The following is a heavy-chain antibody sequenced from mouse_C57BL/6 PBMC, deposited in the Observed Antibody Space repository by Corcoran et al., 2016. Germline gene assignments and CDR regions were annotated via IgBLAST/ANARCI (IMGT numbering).Heavy chain of an antibody. CDR2: ISYDGSN. CDR3: ARCDSSYFYFDY. D-gene: IGHD1-2*01. V-gene: IGHV3-6*01. CDR1: GYSITSGYY. Sequence: EVQLKESGRGIVNPSQSLTITCPVTGYSITSGYYWNWIRQLPGNKLEWMGHISYDGSNNYNPSRKNRISITRDTSKNQFFLKLNSVTTEDTATYYCARCDSSYFYFDYWGQGTTLTVSS. J-gene: IGHJ2*01.